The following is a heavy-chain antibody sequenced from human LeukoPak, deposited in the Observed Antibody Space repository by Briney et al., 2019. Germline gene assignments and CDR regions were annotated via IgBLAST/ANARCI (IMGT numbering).Heavy chain of an antibody. CDR3: ARDGIVGSPLFKFDY. CDR1: GFTFSSYA. D-gene: IGHD1-26*01. J-gene: IGHJ4*02. CDR2: ISGSGGST. V-gene: IGHV3-23*01. Sequence: GGSLRLSCAASGFTFSSYAMSWVRQAPGKGLEWVSSISGSGGSTSYADSVKGRFTISRDNSKNTLYLQMNSLRAEDTAVYYCARDGIVGSPLFKFDYWGQGTLVTVSS.